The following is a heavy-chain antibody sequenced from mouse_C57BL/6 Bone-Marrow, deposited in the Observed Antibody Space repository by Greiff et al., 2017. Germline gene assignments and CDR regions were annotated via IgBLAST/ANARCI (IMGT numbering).Heavy chain of an antibody. V-gene: IGHV10-1*01. CDR1: GFSFNTYA. CDR3: VRHAPNYYGYAMDY. Sequence: EVMLVESGGGLVQPKGSLKLSCAASGFSFNTYAMNWVRQAPGKGLEWVARIRSKSNNYATYYADSVKDRFTISRDDSESMLYLQMNNLKTEDTAMYYCVRHAPNYYGYAMDYWGQGTSVTVSS. J-gene: IGHJ4*01. CDR2: IRSKSNNYAT. D-gene: IGHD1-1*01.